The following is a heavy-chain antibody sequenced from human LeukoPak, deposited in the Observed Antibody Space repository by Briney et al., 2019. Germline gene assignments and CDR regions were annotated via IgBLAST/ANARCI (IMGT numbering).Heavy chain of an antibody. CDR3: ARVPDYYDSSGQDY. Sequence: SVKVSCKASGGTFSSYAISWVRQAPGQGLEWMGGIIPIFGTANYAQKFQGRVTITADESTSTAYMELSSLRSEDTAVYYCARVPDYYDSSGQDYWGQGTLATVSS. J-gene: IGHJ4*02. CDR1: GGTFSSYA. CDR2: IIPIFGTA. D-gene: IGHD3-22*01. V-gene: IGHV1-69*13.